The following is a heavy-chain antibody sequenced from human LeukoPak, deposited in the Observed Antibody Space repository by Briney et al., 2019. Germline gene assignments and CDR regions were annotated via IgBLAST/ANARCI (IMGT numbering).Heavy chain of an antibody. CDR3: ARDVERTGGTYYYGSGSPRG. D-gene: IGHD3-10*01. V-gene: IGHV3-48*02. CDR1: GFTFSSYS. Sequence: GGSLRLSCAASGFTFSSYSMIWVRQAQGKGLGWVSYISTGSITIYYADSVKGRFTISRDNAKNSLYLQMNSLRDEDTAVYYCARDVERTGGTYYYGSGSPRGWGQGTLVTVSS. CDR2: ISTGSITI. J-gene: IGHJ4*02.